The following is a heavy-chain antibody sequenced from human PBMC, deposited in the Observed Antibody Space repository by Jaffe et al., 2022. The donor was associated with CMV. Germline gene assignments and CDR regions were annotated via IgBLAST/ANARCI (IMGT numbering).Heavy chain of an antibody. J-gene: IGHJ6*02. CDR1: GYTFTSYY. CDR3: ARDSEIVGATSAGMDV. CDR2: INPSGGST. D-gene: IGHD1-26*01. V-gene: IGHV1-46*01. Sequence: QVQLVQSGAEVKKPGASVKVSCKASGYTFTSYYMHWVRQAPGQGLEWMGIINPSGGSTSYAQKFQGRVTMTRDTSTSTVYMELSSLRSEDTAVYYCARDSEIVGATSAGMDVWGQGTTVTVSS.